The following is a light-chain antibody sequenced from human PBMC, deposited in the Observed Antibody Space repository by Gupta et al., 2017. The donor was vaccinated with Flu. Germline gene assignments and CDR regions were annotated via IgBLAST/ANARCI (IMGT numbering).Light chain of an antibody. CDR2: DGI. CDR3: TSYTTSRSTLVL. J-gene: IGLJ3*02. V-gene: IGLV2-14*03. Sequence: TISCTETSSEVGGYKYISWYHQHPGKAPKLIIFDGIHRPSGVSSRFSGSKSGNTASLIISALQAEDEAHYHCTSYTTSRSTLVLFGGGTKLTVL. CDR1: SSEVGGYKY.